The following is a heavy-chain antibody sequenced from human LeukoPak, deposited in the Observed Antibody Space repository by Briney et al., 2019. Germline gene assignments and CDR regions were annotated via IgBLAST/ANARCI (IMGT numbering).Heavy chain of an antibody. J-gene: IGHJ4*02. CDR1: GGTISSHS. Sequence: SETLSLTCTVSGGTISSHSWSWIRQPPGKGLEWIGYIYYSGTTNYNPSLEGRVTISVDTSKNQFSLKLTSMTAADTAVYYCARDHLTAYFGDWRRGTLVTVSS. CDR2: IYYSGTT. V-gene: IGHV4-59*11. CDR3: ARDHLTAYFGD. D-gene: IGHD1-20*01.